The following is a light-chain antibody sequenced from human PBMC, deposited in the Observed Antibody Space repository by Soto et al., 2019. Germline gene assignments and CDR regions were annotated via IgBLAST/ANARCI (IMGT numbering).Light chain of an antibody. J-gene: IGKJ5*01. CDR3: QQRSNWPPIT. CDR2: DAS. CDR1: QSVSSNY. V-gene: IGKV3D-20*02. Sequence: EIVMTQSPATLSVSPGERATLSCRASQSVSSNYLAWYQQKPGQAPRLLMYDASSRATGIPDRFSGSGSGTEFTLAISSLQSEDFAVYYCQQRSNWPPITFGQGTRLEIK.